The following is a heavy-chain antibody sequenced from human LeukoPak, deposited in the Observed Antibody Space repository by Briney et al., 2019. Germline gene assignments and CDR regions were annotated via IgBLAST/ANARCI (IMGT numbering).Heavy chain of an antibody. D-gene: IGHD6-13*01. V-gene: IGHV3-21*01. CDR1: GFTFSSYS. J-gene: IGHJ4*02. CDR2: ISSISSYI. Sequence: GGSLGLSCAASGFTFSSYSMNWVRQAPGKGLEWVSCISSISSYIYYADSVKGRFTISRDNAKNSLYLHMNSLRAEDTAVYYCARDPSYSSSWHEFDYWGQGTLVTVSS. CDR3: ARDPSYSSSWHEFDY.